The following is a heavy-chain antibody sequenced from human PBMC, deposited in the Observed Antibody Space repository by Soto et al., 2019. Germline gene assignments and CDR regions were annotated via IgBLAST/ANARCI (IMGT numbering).Heavy chain of an antibody. CDR2: INPSGGST. V-gene: IGHV1-46*01. Sequence: GASVKVSCKASGYTFTSYAMHWVRQAPGQGLEWMGIINPSGGSTSYAQKFQGRVTMTRDTSTSTVYMELSSLRSEDTAVYYCARDRRATVTTYYYYGMDVWGKGTTVTVSS. J-gene: IGHJ6*04. D-gene: IGHD4-17*01. CDR3: ARDRRATVTTYYYYGMDV. CDR1: GYTFTSYA.